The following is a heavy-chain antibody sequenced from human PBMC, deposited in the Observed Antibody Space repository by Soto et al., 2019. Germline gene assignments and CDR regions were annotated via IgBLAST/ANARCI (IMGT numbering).Heavy chain of an antibody. J-gene: IGHJ6*02. Sequence: PSETLSHTFAVSGGSFTAYYWIWIRQTPGTGLEWIGEINYRGSTYYNPSLESRITMAVDTSKNQFSLKLSSVTAADTAVYFCVRGQPHRITIFEVVIRSYDYGMDVWGQGTTVTVS. D-gene: IGHD3-3*01. CDR1: GGSFTAYY. CDR3: VRGQPHRITIFEVVIRSYDYGMDV. CDR2: INYRGST. V-gene: IGHV4-34*01.